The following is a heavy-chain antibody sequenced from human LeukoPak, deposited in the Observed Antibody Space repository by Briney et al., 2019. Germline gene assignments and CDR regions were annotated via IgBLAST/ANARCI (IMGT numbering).Heavy chain of an antibody. D-gene: IGHD3-22*01. CDR2: IYYSEGT. CDR3: ARETYYYDSSGYFDY. CDR1: GGSISSYY. Sequence: PSETLSLTCAVSGGSISSYYWSWIRQPPGKGLEWIWYIYYSEGTNYNPSLKCRVTISVAPSKNQFSLKLSSVTAADTAVYYCARETYYYDSSGYFDYWGQGTLVTVSS. V-gene: IGHV4-59*13. J-gene: IGHJ4*02.